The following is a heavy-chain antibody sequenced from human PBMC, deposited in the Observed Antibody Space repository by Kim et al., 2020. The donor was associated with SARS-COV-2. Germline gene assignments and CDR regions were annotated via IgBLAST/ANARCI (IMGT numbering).Heavy chain of an antibody. D-gene: IGHD5-12*01. J-gene: IGHJ4*02. V-gene: IGHV4-34*01. Sequence: SLKSRVTISVDTSKNQFSLKLSSVTAADTAVYYCARGIYSGYDSGYYFDYWGQGTLVTVSS. CDR3: ARGIYSGYDSGYYFDY.